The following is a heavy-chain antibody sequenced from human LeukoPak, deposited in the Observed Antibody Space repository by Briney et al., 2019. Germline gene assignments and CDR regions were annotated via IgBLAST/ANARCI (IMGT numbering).Heavy chain of an antibody. CDR1: GFTFSSYG. CDR2: IWYDGSNK. Sequence: GGSLRLSCAASGFTFSSYGMHWVRQAPGKGLEWVAVIWYDGSNKYYADSVKGRFTISRDNSESTLYLQMNSLRAEDTAVYYCARARSSSGNWFDPWGQGTLVTVSS. J-gene: IGHJ5*02. V-gene: IGHV3-33*01. D-gene: IGHD6-6*01. CDR3: ARARSSSGNWFDP.